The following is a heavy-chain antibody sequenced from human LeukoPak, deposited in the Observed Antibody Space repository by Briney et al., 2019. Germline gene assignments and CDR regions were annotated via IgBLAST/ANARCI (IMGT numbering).Heavy chain of an antibody. V-gene: IGHV1-18*01. Sequence: ASVKVSCKASGYTFTSYGISWVRQAPGQGLEWMGWISAYNGNTNYAQKLQGRVTMTTDTSTSTAYMELRSLRSDDTAVYYCARDGEYCGGDCYPYYYMDVWGKGTTVTVSS. CDR3: ARDGEYCGGDCYPYYYMDV. J-gene: IGHJ6*03. D-gene: IGHD2-21*01. CDR1: GYTFTSYG. CDR2: ISAYNGNT.